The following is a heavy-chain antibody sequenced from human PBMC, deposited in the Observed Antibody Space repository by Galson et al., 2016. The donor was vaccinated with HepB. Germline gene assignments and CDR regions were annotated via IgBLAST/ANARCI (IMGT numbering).Heavy chain of an antibody. J-gene: IGHJ6*02. V-gene: IGHV4-59*01. Sequence: ETLSLTCTVSGGSISSYYWSWIRQPPGKGLEWVGYVFYSGGTNYNPSLKSRLTISVATSKNLFSLKLSSVTAADTAVYYCARGMVRRGWYYSMDVWGQGTTVTVSS. CDR3: ARGMVRRGWYYSMDV. CDR1: GGSISSYY. D-gene: IGHD3-10*01. CDR2: VFYSGGT.